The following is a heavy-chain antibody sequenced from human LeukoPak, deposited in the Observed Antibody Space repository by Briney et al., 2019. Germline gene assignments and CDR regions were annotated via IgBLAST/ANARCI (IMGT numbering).Heavy chain of an antibody. J-gene: IGHJ6*02. CDR2: IYHSGST. CDR3: ARVPRIVVESRVAGNPLGMDV. D-gene: IGHD2-2*01. Sequence: KPGGSLRLSCAASGFTFSDYYMSWIRQAPGKGLEWIGQIYHSGSTNYNPSLKSRVTISVDTSKNQFSLKLSSVTAADTAVYYCARVPRIVVESRVAGNPLGMDVWGQGTTVTVSS. V-gene: IGHV4-34*01. CDR1: GFTFSDYY.